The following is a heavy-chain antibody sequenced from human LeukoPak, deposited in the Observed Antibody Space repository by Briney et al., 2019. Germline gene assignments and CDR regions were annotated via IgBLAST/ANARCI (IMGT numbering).Heavy chain of an antibody. D-gene: IGHD3-22*01. J-gene: IGHJ4*02. CDR2: IWYDGSNK. CDR1: GFTFSTYA. Sequence: GGSLRLSCAASGFTFSTYAMHWVRQAPGKGLEWVSVIWYDGSNKFYADSVKGRFTISRDNSKNTLYLQMNSLRAEDSAVYYCAKGAMYYYDSSGYYLDCWGQGTLVTVSS. CDR3: AKGAMYYYDSSGYYLDC. V-gene: IGHV3-30*02.